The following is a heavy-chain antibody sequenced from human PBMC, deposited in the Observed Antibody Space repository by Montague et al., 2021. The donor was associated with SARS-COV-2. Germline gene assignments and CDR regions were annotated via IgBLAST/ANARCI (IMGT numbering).Heavy chain of an antibody. CDR3: ARHAASTIFGVVIIRTGMDV. Sequence: SETLSLTCTVSGGSIGSYYWSWIRQPPGKGLEWIGYIYYSGSTNSNPSLKSRVTISVDTSKNQFSLKLSSVTAAATAVYYCARHAASTIFGVVIIRTGMDVWGQGTTVTVSS. CDR1: GGSIGSYY. CDR2: IYYSGST. J-gene: IGHJ6*02. D-gene: IGHD3-3*01. V-gene: IGHV4-59*08.